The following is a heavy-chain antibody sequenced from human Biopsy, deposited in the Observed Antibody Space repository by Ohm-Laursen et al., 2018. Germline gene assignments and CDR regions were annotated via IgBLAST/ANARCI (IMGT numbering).Heavy chain of an antibody. CDR3: AADADGYYTEFDY. CDR2: IVPILGHL. V-gene: IGHV1-69*04. D-gene: IGHD3-3*01. J-gene: IGHJ4*02. Sequence: SVKVSCKASGGPSSNYAFSWVRQAPGQGLEWARRIVPILGHLNYAQRFQGRVSITADKSTTHVYMELSRLTSGDTAVYYCAADADGYYTEFDYWGPGTLVTVSS. CDR1: GGPSSNYA.